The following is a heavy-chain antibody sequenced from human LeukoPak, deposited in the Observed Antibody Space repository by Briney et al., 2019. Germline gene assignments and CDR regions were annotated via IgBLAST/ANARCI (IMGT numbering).Heavy chain of an antibody. CDR2: INHSGST. Sequence: PSETLSLTCAVYGGSFSGYYWSWIRQPPGKGLEWIGEINHSGSTNYNPSLKSRVTISVDTSKNQFSLKLSSVTAADTAVYYCARVNVLLWFGVPYYYYYMDVWGKGTTVTASS. CDR1: GGSFSGYY. CDR3: ARVNVLLWFGVPYYYYYMDV. V-gene: IGHV4-34*01. D-gene: IGHD3-10*01. J-gene: IGHJ6*03.